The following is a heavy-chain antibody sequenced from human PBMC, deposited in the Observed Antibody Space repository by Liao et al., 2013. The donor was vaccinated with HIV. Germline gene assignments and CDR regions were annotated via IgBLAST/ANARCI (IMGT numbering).Heavy chain of an antibody. CDR2: IYYSGST. D-gene: IGHD3-3*01. Sequence: QVQLQESGPGLVKPSETLSLTCTVSGGSISSYYWSWIRQPPGKGLEWIGYIYYSGSTNYNPSLKSRVTISVDTSKNQFSLKLSSVTAADTAVYYCARHNDFWSGYYTFFDYWGQGTLVTVSS. J-gene: IGHJ4*02. CDR1: GGSISSYY. CDR3: ARHNDFWSGYYTFFDY. V-gene: IGHV4-59*01.